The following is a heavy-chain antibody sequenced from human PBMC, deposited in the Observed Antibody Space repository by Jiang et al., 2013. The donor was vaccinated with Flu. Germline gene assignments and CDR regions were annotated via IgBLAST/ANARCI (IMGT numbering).Heavy chain of an antibody. V-gene: IGHV2-70*11. D-gene: IGHD6-19*01. CDR1: GFSLSTGGMC. CDR2: IDWDNDE. Sequence: KPTQTLTLTCTFSGFSLSTGGMCVSWIRQPPGKALEWLARIDWDNDEYYNTSLKTRLTISKDTSKNHVVLTMTNMDPVDTATYYCARTHRVPQWLDPNELYYFDYRGREFWSPSPQ. J-gene: IGHJ4*02. CDR3: ARTHRVPQWLDPNELYYFDY.